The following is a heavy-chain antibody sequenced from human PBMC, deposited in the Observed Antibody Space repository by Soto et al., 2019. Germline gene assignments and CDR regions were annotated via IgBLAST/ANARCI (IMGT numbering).Heavy chain of an antibody. V-gene: IGHV4-30-2*05. CDR1: GGSITRGGYS. Sequence: PSETLSLTCAVSGGSITRGGYSWGWIWQPPGQGLEWIGYMYHSGNTYYNPSLKSRVTISVDTSKNQFSLKLSSVTAADTAEYYCARDAAGTTLGYYGMDVWGQGTTV. CDR3: ARDAAGTTLGYYGMDV. J-gene: IGHJ6*02. CDR2: MYHSGNT. D-gene: IGHD1-7*01.